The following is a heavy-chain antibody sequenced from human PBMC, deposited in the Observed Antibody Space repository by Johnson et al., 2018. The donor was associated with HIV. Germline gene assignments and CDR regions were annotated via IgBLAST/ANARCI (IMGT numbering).Heavy chain of an antibody. V-gene: IGHV3-23*04. J-gene: IGHJ3*01. Sequence: VQLVESGGGVVQPGRSLRLSCAASGFTFCSYAMSWVRQAPGKGLEWVSEIDSDGETYYPASVKGRFTTSRENYKNSFYLHMHSLGAEDTAVYYCAKASTPTLIVVVISAFDVWGQGTKVTVSS. CDR2: IDSDGET. D-gene: IGHD3-22*01. CDR3: AKASTPTLIVVVISAFDV. CDR1: GFTFCSYA.